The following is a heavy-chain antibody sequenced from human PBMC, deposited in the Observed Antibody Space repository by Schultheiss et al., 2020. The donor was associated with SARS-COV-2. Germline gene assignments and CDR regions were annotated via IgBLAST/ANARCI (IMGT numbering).Heavy chain of an antibody. J-gene: IGHJ6*02. CDR3: ARVGYSYGLDYYYYGMDV. CDR2: IYYSGST. Sequence: SETLSLTCAVYGGSVSSGSYYWSWIRQPPGKGLEWIGYIYYSGSTNYNPSLKSRVTISVDTSKNQFSLKLSSVTAADTAVYYCARVGYSYGLDYYYYGMDVWGQGTTVTVSS. CDR1: GGSVSSGSYY. D-gene: IGHD5-18*01. V-gene: IGHV4-61*01.